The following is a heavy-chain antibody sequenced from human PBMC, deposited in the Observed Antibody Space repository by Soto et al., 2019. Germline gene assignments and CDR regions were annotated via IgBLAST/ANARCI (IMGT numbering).Heavy chain of an antibody. J-gene: IGHJ4*02. D-gene: IGHD4-17*01. Sequence: PSETLSLTCAVSGGSISSGGYSWSWIRQPPGKGLEWIGYIYHSGSTYYNPSLKSRVTISVDTSKNQFSLKLSSVTAADTAVYYCAGGDYGVYETFDYWGQGTLVTVSS. CDR2: IYHSGST. CDR3: AGGDYGVYETFDY. CDR1: GGSISSGGYS. V-gene: IGHV4-30-2*02.